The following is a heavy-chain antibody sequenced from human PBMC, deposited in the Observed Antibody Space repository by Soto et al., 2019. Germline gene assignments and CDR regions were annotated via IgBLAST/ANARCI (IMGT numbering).Heavy chain of an antibody. V-gene: IGHV4-34*01. Sequence: PSEPLSLTCAFFGGSFDDFYWSVVRQSPGEGLVWMGSIYPSGTAYYNPSCERRVITSVDTSESRFALRLTSVTAADSAVYYCARTDNVGYYPYCGQGTMVTVSS. J-gene: IGHJ4*02. CDR1: GGSFDDFY. CDR2: IYPSGTA. CDR3: ARTDNVGYYPY. D-gene: IGHD3-3*01.